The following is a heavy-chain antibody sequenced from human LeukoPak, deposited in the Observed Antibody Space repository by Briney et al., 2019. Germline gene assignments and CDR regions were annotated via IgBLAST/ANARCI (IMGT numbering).Heavy chain of an antibody. J-gene: IGHJ6*02. CDR2: IIPILGIA. V-gene: IGHV1-69*04. D-gene: IGHD3-9*01. Sequence: GASVKVSCKASGGTFSSYAISWVRQAPGQGLEWMGRIIPILGIANYAQKFQGRVTITADKSTSTAYMELSSLRSEDTAVYYCARYYDILTGPDYYGMDVWGQGTTVTVSS. CDR1: GGTFSSYA. CDR3: ARYYDILTGPDYYGMDV.